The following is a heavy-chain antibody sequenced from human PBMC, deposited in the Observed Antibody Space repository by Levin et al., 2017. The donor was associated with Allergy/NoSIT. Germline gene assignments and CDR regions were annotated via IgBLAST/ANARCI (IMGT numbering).Heavy chain of an antibody. Sequence: GESLKISCATSGFTFSDSGIHWVRQASGKGLEWVGRIRSKPKNYATAYAASVKGRFTISRDDSKNTAYLQMSSLKTEDTAIYYCTRLYDITVTTAFDVWGQGTMVTVSS. D-gene: IGHD4-17*01. CDR3: TRLYDITVTTAFDV. CDR2: IRSKPKNYAT. V-gene: IGHV3-73*01. J-gene: IGHJ3*01. CDR1: GFTFSDSG.